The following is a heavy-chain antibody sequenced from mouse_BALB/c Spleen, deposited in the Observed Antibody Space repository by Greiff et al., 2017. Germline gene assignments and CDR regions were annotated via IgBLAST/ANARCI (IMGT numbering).Heavy chain of an antibody. J-gene: IGHJ1*01. CDR2: ISSGGGST. V-gene: IGHV5-12-1*01. Sequence: EVQVVESGGGLVKPGGSLKLSCAASGFTFSSYTMSWVRQTPEKRLEWVATISSGGGSTYYPDTVKGRFTISRDNAKNTLYLQMSSLKSEDTAMYYCARQGFFRYFDVWGAGTTVTVSS. D-gene: IGHD3-2*02. CDR1: GFTFSSYT. CDR3: ARQGFFRYFDV.